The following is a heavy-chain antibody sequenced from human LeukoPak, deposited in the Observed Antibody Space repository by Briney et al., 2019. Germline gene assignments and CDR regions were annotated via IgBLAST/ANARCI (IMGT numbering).Heavy chain of an antibody. Sequence: GGSLRLSCAASGFTFSGYAMHWVRQAPGKGLEWVAVISYDGSNKYYADSVKGRFTISRDNSKNTLYLQMNSLRAEDTAVYYCARGRDEWGYGDLRFDYWGQGTLVTVSS. CDR3: ARGRDEWGYGDLRFDY. CDR2: ISYDGSNK. CDR1: GFTFSGYA. V-gene: IGHV3-30-3*01. J-gene: IGHJ4*02. D-gene: IGHD4-17*01.